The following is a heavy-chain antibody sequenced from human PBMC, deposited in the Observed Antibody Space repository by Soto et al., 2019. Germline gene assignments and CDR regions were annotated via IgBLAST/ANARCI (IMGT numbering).Heavy chain of an antibody. CDR2: IYYSGST. V-gene: IGHV4-39*01. Sequence: PSQTLSLTCTVSGGSISSSSYYWGWIRQPPRKGLEWMGSIYYSGSTYYNQSLKSRVTISVDTSKNQFSLKLISVTAADTAVYFCASPTIPKGYCSGSSCYSTDYWGKGTLVTVSS. D-gene: IGHD2-15*01. J-gene: IGHJ4*02. CDR1: GGSISSSSYY. CDR3: ASPTIPKGYCSGSSCYSTDY.